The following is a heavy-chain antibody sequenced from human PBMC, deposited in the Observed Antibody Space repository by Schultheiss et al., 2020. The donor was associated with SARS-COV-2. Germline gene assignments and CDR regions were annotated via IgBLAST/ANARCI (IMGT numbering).Heavy chain of an antibody. V-gene: IGHV3-23*01. CDR2: ISDSGGST. CDR1: GFTFSSYW. D-gene: IGHD3-10*01. CDR3: AKSQYYGSGSYFFYYGMDV. J-gene: IGHJ6*02. Sequence: GESLKISCAASGFTFSSYWMYWVRQAPGMGLELVSGISDSGGSTYYADSVKGRFTISRDNSKSTLYLQLNSLGAVDTAVYYCAKSQYYGSGSYFFYYGMDVWGQGTTVTVSS.